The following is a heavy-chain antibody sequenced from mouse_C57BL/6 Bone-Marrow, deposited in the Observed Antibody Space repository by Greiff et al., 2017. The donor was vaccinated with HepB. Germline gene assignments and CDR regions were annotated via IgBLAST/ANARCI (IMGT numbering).Heavy chain of an antibody. J-gene: IGHJ1*03. D-gene: IGHD1-1*01. V-gene: IGHV1-81*01. Sequence: QVQLQQSGAELARPGASVKLSCKASGYTFTSYGISWVKQRTGQGLEWIGEIYPRSGNTYYNEKFKGKATLTAEKSSSTAYMESRSLTSEDSAVYFCLYYGSSSRYFDVWGTGTTVTVSS. CDR1: GYTFTSYG. CDR3: LYYGSSSRYFDV. CDR2: IYPRSGNT.